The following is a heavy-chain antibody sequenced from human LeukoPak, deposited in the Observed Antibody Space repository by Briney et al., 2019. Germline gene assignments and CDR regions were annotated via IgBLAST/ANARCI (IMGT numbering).Heavy chain of an antibody. V-gene: IGHV4-4*07. CDR1: GGSISSYY. CDR3: ARDQEVAGTRVSNWFDP. D-gene: IGHD6-19*01. CDR2: IYTSGST. J-gene: IGHJ5*02. Sequence: PSETLSLTCTVSGGSISSYYWSWIRQPAGKGLEWIGRIYTSGSTNYNPSLKSRVTMSVDTSKNQFSLKLSSVTAADTAVYYCARDQEVAGTRVSNWFDPWGQGTLVTVSS.